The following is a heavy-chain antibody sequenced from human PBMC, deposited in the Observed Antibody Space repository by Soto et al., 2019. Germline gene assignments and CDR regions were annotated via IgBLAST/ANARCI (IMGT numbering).Heavy chain of an antibody. V-gene: IGHV3-33*01. CDR2: IWYDGSNK. Sequence: YGRRRVSQAPGKGLELVAVIWYDGSNKYYADSVKGRFTVSRDNSKNTLYLQMNSLRGEDTAVYYCARVVVRCNDGSCYSHPGLDVRVHRTTVPVSS. J-gene: IGHJ6*02. D-gene: IGHD2-15*01. CDR1: YG. CDR3: ARVVVRCNDGSCYSHPGLDV.